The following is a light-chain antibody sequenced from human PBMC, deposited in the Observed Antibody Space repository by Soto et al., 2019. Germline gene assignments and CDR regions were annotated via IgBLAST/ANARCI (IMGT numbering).Light chain of an antibody. V-gene: IGLV2-14*01. CDR1: SSDLGAYNF. J-gene: IGLJ1*01. CDR2: EVS. Sequence: QSALTQPASVSASPGQSITISCTGTSSDLGAYNFVSWYQQHPDKAPKLILSEVSNRPSGVSVRFSGSKSGNTASLTISGLQAEDEADYYCRSYSSSLTYVFGSGTKLTVL. CDR3: RSYSSSLTYV.